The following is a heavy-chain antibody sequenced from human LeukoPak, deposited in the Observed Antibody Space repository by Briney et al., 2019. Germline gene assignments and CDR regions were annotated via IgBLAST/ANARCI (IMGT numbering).Heavy chain of an antibody. D-gene: IGHD6-19*01. Sequence: GGSLRLSCAASGFTFSSYAMSWIRQAPGKGLEWVSAISGSGGSTYYADSVKGRFTISRDNSKNTLYLQMNSLRAEDTAVYYCAKHTQWLVLFDYWGQGTLVTVPS. J-gene: IGHJ4*02. CDR1: GFTFSSYA. V-gene: IGHV3-23*01. CDR3: AKHTQWLVLFDY. CDR2: ISGSGGST.